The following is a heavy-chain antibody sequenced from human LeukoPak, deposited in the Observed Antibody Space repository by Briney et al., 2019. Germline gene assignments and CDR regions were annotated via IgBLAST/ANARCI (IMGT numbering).Heavy chain of an antibody. CDR1: GYTFTSYG. D-gene: IGHD5-12*01. Sequence: ASVKVSCKASGYTFTSYGISWVRQAPGQGLEWMGWISTFDGNTNYAQKLQGRVTMTTDTSTTTVYMELRSLRSDDTAIYYCARGEENIVATRRDYWGLGTLVTVSS. CDR3: ARGEENIVATRRDY. J-gene: IGHJ4*02. V-gene: IGHV1-18*01. CDR2: ISTFDGNT.